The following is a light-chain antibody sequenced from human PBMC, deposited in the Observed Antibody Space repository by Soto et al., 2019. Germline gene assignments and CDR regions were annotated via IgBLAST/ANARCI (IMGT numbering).Light chain of an antibody. J-gene: IGLJ1*01. CDR2: DVS. V-gene: IGLV2-14*01. Sequence: SVLTQPASVSGSPGQSITISCTGTSSDIGSYNFVSWYQQLPGKAPKLIIYDVSNRPSGVSNRFSGSKSGKTASLTISGLQAEDETYYYCSSYTTSSNYVFGTGTKLTVL. CDR1: SSDIGSYNF. CDR3: SSYTTSSNYV.